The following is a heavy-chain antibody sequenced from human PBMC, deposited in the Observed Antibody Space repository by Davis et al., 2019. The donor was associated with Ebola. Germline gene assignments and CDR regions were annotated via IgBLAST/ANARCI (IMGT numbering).Heavy chain of an antibody. Sequence: AASVKVSCKASGYTFTSYGISWVRQAPGQGLEWMGWISAYNGNTNFAQKYQGRVTMTTDTSTTTAYMELRSLRSDDTAVYYCARRAYCSGGNCYVGYFDYWGQGTLVTVSS. J-gene: IGHJ4*02. V-gene: IGHV1-18*01. D-gene: IGHD2-15*01. CDR3: ARRAYCSGGNCYVGYFDY. CDR1: GYTFTSYG. CDR2: ISAYNGNT.